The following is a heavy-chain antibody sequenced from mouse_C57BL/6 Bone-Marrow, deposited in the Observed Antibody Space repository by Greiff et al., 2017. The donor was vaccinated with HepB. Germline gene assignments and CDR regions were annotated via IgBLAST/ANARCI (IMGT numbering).Heavy chain of an antibody. D-gene: IGHD2-1*01. CDR3: AKNPPYGIYAMDY. CDR1: GFSLTSYG. V-gene: IGHV2-5*01. J-gene: IGHJ4*01. Sequence: VHLVESGPGLVQPSQSLSITCTVSGFSLTSYGVHWVRQSPGKGLEWLGVIWRGGSTDYNAAFMSRLSITKDNSKSQVFFKMNSLQADDTAIYYCAKNPPYGIYAMDYWGQGTSVTVSS. CDR2: IWRGGST.